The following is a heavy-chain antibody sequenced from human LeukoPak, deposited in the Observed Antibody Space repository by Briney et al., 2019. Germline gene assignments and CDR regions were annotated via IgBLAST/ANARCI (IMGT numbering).Heavy chain of an antibody. Sequence: QPGGSLRLSCAASGFTFSNNWMSWVRQAPGKGLECVANIKKDGSEKYYINSVKGRFTISRDNAKNSLYLQMNSLRAEDTALYYCAKDIGPTTLNGMDVWGQGTTVTVSS. J-gene: IGHJ6*02. CDR3: AKDIGPTTLNGMDV. V-gene: IGHV3-7*03. CDR2: IKKDGSEK. D-gene: IGHD4-17*01. CDR1: GFTFSNNW.